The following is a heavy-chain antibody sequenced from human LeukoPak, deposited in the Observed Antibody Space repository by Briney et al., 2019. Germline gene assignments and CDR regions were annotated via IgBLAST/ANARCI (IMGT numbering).Heavy chain of an antibody. CDR3: AKVGIYCSSTSCQGTDY. V-gene: IGHV3-23*01. D-gene: IGHD2-2*01. CDR2: ISGSGGST. Sequence: GGSLRLSCAASGFTFSSYAMSWVRQAPGKGLEWVSAISGSGGSTYYADSVKGRFTISRDNSKNTLNLQMNSLRAEDTAVYYCAKVGIYCSSTSCQGTDYWGQGTLVTVSS. CDR1: GFTFSSYA. J-gene: IGHJ4*02.